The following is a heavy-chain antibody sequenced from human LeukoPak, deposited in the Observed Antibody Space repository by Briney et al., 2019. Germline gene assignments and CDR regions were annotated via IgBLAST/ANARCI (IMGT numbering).Heavy chain of an antibody. J-gene: IGHJ3*02. V-gene: IGHV3-23*01. CDR1: GFTFSNYA. CDR3: AKGTAYGDYLDAFDI. CDR2: ISGSGGST. Sequence: PGGSLRLSCAASGFTFSNYAMSWVRQAPGKGLEWVSAISGSGGSTYYADSVKGRFTISRDNSKNTLYLQMNSLRAEDTAVYYCAKGTAYGDYLDAFDIWGQGTMVTVSS. D-gene: IGHD4-17*01.